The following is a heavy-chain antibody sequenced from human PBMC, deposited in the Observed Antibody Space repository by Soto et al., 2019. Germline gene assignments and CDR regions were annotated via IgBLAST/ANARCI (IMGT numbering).Heavy chain of an antibody. CDR1: GFNFNSYT. J-gene: IGHJ6*02. CDR2: ISSSGYI. D-gene: IGHD2-15*01. V-gene: IGHV3-21*01. CDR3: ARDCSGGSCYPGMDV. Sequence: PVGSLRLSGAASGFNFNSYTINWVRQAPGKRLEWLSSISSSGYIFSTDSVRGRFTISRDNAKNSVYLQINSLRAEDTAVYFCARDCSGGSCYPGMDVWGQGTTVTVSS.